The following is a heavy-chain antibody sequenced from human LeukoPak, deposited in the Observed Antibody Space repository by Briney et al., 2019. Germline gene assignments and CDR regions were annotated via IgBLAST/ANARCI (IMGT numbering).Heavy chain of an antibody. CDR2: FYSDDDK. CDR3: VHRDSRSTNYFDP. J-gene: IGHJ5*02. Sequence: SGPTLVEPTQTLTLTCTFSGFSLRTNAVGVGWIRQPPGKALEWLALFYSDDDKHYNPSLKGRLTLTKDTSKDRVVLTMTNMDPVDTATYYCVHRDSRSTNYFDPWGLGTLVTVSS. D-gene: IGHD6-13*01. V-gene: IGHV2-5*02. CDR1: GFSLRTNAVG.